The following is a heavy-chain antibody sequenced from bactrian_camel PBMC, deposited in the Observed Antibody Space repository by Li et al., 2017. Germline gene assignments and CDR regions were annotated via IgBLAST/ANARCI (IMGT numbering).Heavy chain of an antibody. Sequence: HVQLVESGGDSVQAGGTRRLSCVASGHTDSIDSLITMGWLRQAPGKEREGVAAIDSDGSTSYADSVKGRFTVSRDNTNNMLFLQMNSLKSEDTALYYCTTGGDCSSGDCYPRPHYWGQGTQVTVS. CDR2: IDSDGST. CDR3: TTGGDCSSGDCYPRPHY. J-gene: IGHJ4*01. CDR1: GHTDSIDSLIT. D-gene: IGHD2*01. V-gene: IGHV3S53*01.